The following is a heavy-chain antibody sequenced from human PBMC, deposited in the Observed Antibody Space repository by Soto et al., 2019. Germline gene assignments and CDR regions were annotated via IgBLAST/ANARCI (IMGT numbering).Heavy chain of an antibody. J-gene: IGHJ4*02. CDR1: GYSFTSYW. D-gene: IGHD6-19*01. CDR3: ASRSPGSLQWLDYFDY. CDR2: IYPGDSDT. V-gene: IGHV5-51*01. Sequence: GESLKISCKGSGYSFTSYWIGWVRQMPGKGLEWMGIIYPGDSDTRYSPSFQGQGTISADKSISTAYLQWSSLKASDTAMYYCASRSPGSLQWLDYFDYWGQGTLVTVSS.